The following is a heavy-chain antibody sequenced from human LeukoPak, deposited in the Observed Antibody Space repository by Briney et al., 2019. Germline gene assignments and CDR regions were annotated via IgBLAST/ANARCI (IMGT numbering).Heavy chain of an antibody. D-gene: IGHD3-22*01. CDR1: GFTFSSYE. CDR3: ARDRVYDSSGLFGDAFDI. CDR2: ISSSSSYI. V-gene: IGHV3-21*01. J-gene: IGHJ3*02. Sequence: GGSLRLSCAASGFTFSSYEMNWVRQAPGKGLEWVSSISSSSSYIYYADSVKGRFTISRDNAKNSLYLQMNSLRAEDTAVYYCARDRVYDSSGLFGDAFDIWGQGTMVTVSS.